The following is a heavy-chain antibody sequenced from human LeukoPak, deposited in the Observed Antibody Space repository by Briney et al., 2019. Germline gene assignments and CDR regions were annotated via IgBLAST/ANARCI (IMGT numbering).Heavy chain of an antibody. Sequence: RAGGSLRLSCSASQFTFSYYAMTWVRQAPGKGLEWVSGISSSGDYTYYADSGKGRFTISRDNSKNTLYLQLNSLRVEDTAVYYCAKEIYAYGSRGFDYWGQGTLVTV. D-gene: IGHD3-10*01. J-gene: IGHJ4*02. CDR3: AKEIYAYGSRGFDY. CDR2: ISSSGDYT. CDR1: QFTFSYYA. V-gene: IGHV3-23*01.